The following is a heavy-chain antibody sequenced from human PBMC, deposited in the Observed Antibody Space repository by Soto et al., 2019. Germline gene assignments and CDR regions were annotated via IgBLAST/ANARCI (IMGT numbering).Heavy chain of an antibody. V-gene: IGHV3-53*01. CDR2: IYSGGST. CDR3: ARDIMGFDAFDI. D-gene: IGHD3-16*01. J-gene: IGHJ3*02. Sequence: PGGSLRLSCAASGFTVSSNYMSWVRQAPGKGLEWVSVIYSGGSTYYADSVKGRFTISRDNSKIQLYLQMNSVRAEDTAVYYCARDIMGFDAFDIWGQGTMVTVSS. CDR1: GFTVSSNY.